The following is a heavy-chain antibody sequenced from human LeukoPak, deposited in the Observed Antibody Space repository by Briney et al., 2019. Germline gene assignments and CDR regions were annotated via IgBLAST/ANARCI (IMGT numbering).Heavy chain of an antibody. Sequence: PGGSLRLSCAASGFTFSSYSMNWVRQAPGKGLEWVSSISSSSSYIYYADSVKGRFTISRDNAKNSLYLQMNSLRAEDTAVYYCALVPGSSGGNVDYWGQGTLVTVSS. CDR1: GFTFSSYS. V-gene: IGHV3-21*01. CDR2: ISSSSSYI. D-gene: IGHD2-15*01. CDR3: ALVPGSSGGNVDY. J-gene: IGHJ4*02.